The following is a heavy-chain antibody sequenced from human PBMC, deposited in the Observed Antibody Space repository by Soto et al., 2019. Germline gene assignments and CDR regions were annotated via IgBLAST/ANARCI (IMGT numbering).Heavy chain of an antibody. CDR1: GFTFSTYW. CDR3: VRDGNCITTRCYGNWFDT. V-gene: IGHV3-74*01. J-gene: IGHJ5*02. Sequence: GGSLRLSCAASGFTFSTYWMHWIRQVPGKGLEWVSRINSDASHTYYADSVKGRFTTSRDNAKNTLHLEMNSLRAEDTAVYYCVRDGNCITTRCYGNWFDTWGQGTLVTVSS. D-gene: IGHD3-22*01. CDR2: INSDASHT.